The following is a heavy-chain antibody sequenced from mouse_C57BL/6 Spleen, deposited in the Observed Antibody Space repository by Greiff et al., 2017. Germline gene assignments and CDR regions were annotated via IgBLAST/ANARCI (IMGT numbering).Heavy chain of an antibody. D-gene: IGHD2-1*01. Sequence: VQLKESGPGLVKPSQSLSLTCSVTGYSITSGYYWNWIRQFPGNKLEWMGYISYDGSNNYNPSLKNRISITRDTSKNQFFLKLNSVTTEDTATYYCATIYYCNYVYAMDYWGQGTSVTVSS. J-gene: IGHJ4*01. CDR1: GYSITSGYY. CDR2: ISYDGSN. CDR3: ATIYYCNYVYAMDY. V-gene: IGHV3-6*01.